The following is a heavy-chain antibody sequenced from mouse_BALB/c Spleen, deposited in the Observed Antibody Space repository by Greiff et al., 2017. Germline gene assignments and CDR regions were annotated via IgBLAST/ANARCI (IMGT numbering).Heavy chain of an antibody. CDR1: GFTFTDYY. V-gene: IGHV7-3*02. Sequence: VQLQQSGGGLVQPGGSLRLSCATSGFTFTDYYMSWVHQPPGKALEWLGFIRNKANGYTTEYSASVKGRFTISRDNSQSILYLQMNTLRAEDSATYYCASHDGYYFMDYWGQGTSVTVSS. CDR3: ASHDGYYFMDY. CDR2: IRNKANGYTT. J-gene: IGHJ4*01. D-gene: IGHD2-3*01.